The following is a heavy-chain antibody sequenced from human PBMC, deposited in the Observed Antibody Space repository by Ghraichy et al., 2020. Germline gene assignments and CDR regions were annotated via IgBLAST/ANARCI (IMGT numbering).Heavy chain of an antibody. Sequence: ASVKVSCKVSGYTLTELSMHWVRQAPGKGLEWMGGFDPEDGETIYAQKFQGRVTMTEDTSTDTAYMELSSLRSEDTAVYYCATYSSGWYWFDPWGQGTLVTVSS. CDR3: ATYSSGWYWFDP. V-gene: IGHV1-24*01. CDR1: GYTLTELS. J-gene: IGHJ5*02. D-gene: IGHD6-19*01. CDR2: FDPEDGET.